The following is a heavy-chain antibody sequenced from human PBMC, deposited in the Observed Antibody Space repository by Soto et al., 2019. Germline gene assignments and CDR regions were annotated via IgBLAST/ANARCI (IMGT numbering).Heavy chain of an antibody. CDR2: INPNSGGT. D-gene: IGHD1-26*01. CDR1: GYTFTGYY. V-gene: IGHV1-2*02. Sequence: ASVKVSCKASGYTFTGYYMHWVRQAPGQGLEWMGWINPNSGGTNYAQKFQGRVTMTRDTSISTAYMELSRLRSDDMAVYYCARDPIDVIVGAKYYFDYWGQGTLVTVSS. CDR3: ARDPIDVIVGAKYYFDY. J-gene: IGHJ4*02.